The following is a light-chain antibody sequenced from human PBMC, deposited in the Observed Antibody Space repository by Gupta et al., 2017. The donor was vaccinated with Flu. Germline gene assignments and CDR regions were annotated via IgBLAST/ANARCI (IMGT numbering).Light chain of an antibody. Sequence: SALTQPASVSGSPGPSLTISCTGTSSDVGGYNYVSWYQQHPAKAHILMIYEVSNRPAGVSSRFSGSEAGNTASLTISGPEAEDDADYYGSSYTSSSTFVFGRGTKLTVL. CDR2: EVS. CDR1: SSDVGGYNY. CDR3: SSYTSSSTFV. V-gene: IGLV2-14*01. J-gene: IGLJ2*01.